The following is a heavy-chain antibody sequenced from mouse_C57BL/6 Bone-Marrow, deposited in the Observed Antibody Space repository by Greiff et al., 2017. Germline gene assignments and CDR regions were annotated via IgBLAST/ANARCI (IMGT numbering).Heavy chain of an antibody. V-gene: IGHV1-85*01. D-gene: IGHD1-1*01. CDR3: ARLEFDGSSGDWYFDV. CDR1: GYTFTSYD. CDR2: LCPRDGST. J-gene: IGHJ1*03. Sequence: QVQLQQSGPELVKPGASVKLSCKASGYTFTSYDINWVKQRPGQGLEWIGWLCPRDGSTTYNEKFKGKATLTVDTSSSTAYMALHSLTSEDSAVYFCARLEFDGSSGDWYFDVWGTGTTVTVSS.